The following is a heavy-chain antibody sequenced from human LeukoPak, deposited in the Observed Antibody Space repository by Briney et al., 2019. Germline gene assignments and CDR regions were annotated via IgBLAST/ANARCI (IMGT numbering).Heavy chain of an antibody. Sequence: GGSLRLSCAASGFTFNTYSMSWVRQAPGKGLEWVSIISRTSESIFYADSVKGRFTISRDNAKNSLYLQMNSLRAEDTAVYYCARERVPIYDYSNYLDYWGQGTLVTVSS. CDR2: ISRTSESI. J-gene: IGHJ4*02. CDR1: GFTFNTYS. CDR3: ARERVPIYDYSNYLDY. D-gene: IGHD4-11*01. V-gene: IGHV3-21*01.